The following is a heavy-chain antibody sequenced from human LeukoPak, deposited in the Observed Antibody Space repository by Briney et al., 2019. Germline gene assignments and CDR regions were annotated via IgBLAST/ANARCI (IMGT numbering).Heavy chain of an antibody. Sequence: GRSPRLSCAASGFTFSSYAMSWVRQAPGKGLEWVSAISGSGGSTYYADSVKGRFTISRDNSKNTLYLQMNSLRAEDTAVYYCAKAGEVRILTGPLGYWGQGTLVTVSS. D-gene: IGHD3-9*01. CDR1: GFTFSSYA. J-gene: IGHJ4*02. CDR3: AKAGEVRILTGPLGY. V-gene: IGHV3-23*01. CDR2: ISGSGGST.